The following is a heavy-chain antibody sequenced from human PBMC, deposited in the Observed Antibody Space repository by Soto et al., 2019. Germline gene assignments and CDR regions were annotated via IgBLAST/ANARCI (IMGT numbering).Heavy chain of an antibody. CDR3: ARDSSSWNWFDP. D-gene: IGHD6-13*01. J-gene: IGHJ5*02. Sequence: SGTLSLTRTVSGGSISSFYWSWIRQPPGKGLEWIGYIYYSGSTYYNPSLKSRVTISVDTSKNQFSLKLSSVTAADTAVYYCARDSSSWNWFDPWGQGTLVTVSS. V-gene: IGHV4-59*06. CDR1: GGSISSFY. CDR2: IYYSGST.